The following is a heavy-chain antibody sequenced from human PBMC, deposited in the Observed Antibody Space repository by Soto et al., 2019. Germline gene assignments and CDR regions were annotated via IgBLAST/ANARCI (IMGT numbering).Heavy chain of an antibody. V-gene: IGHV4-34*02. CDR1: GGSFSYYY. D-gene: IGHD3-10*01. CDR2: INHSATI. J-gene: IGHJ4*02. Sequence: QVQLQQWGPGLLKPSETLSLTCSVNGGSFSYYYWSWIRQSPGKGLEWIGEINHSATINFNPSLKSRVTISIDTSENQFSPTLRSVTAADTAIYYCARSFRGVSLDWGQGTLVTVSS. CDR3: ARSFRGVSLD.